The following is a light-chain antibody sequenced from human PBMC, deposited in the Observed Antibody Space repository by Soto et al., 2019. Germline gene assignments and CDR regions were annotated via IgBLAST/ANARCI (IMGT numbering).Light chain of an antibody. V-gene: IGKV3-15*01. CDR2: GAS. J-gene: IGKJ1*01. Sequence: EIVMTQSPTTLSVSPGERATLSCRASQSVSTNLAWYQQKPGQVPSLLIYGASTRASGIPARFSGSGSGTEFTLTIGSLQSEDFAMYYCQRYDSLRTFGQGTKVEI. CDR1: QSVSTN. CDR3: QRYDSLRT.